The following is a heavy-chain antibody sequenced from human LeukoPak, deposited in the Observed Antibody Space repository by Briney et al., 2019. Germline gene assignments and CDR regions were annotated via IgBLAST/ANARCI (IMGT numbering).Heavy chain of an antibody. CDR1: GFTFSSYI. J-gene: IGHJ5*02. Sequence: GGSLRLSCAASGFTFSSYIMNWVRQAPGKGLEWVSYISSSSSTIYYADSVKGRFTISRDNAKNSLYLQMNSLRDEDTAVYYCARRGSYCSSTSCYRWFDPWGQGTLVTVSS. CDR3: ARRGSYCSSTSCYRWFDP. V-gene: IGHV3-48*02. D-gene: IGHD2-2*01. CDR2: ISSSSSTI.